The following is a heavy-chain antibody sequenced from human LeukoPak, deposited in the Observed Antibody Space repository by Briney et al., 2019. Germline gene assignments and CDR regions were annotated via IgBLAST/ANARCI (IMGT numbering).Heavy chain of an antibody. CDR3: ARDRSYDTRIVDF. J-gene: IGHJ4*02. Sequence: SETLSLTCTVSGGSISGYYWSWIRQPAGKGLEWIGRIYTSGNTNYTPSLRSRVTMSVDTSKNQFSLKLSSVTAADTAVYYCARDRSYDTRIVDFWGQGTLVTVSS. CDR1: GGSISGYY. D-gene: IGHD3-22*01. V-gene: IGHV4-4*07. CDR2: IYTSGNT.